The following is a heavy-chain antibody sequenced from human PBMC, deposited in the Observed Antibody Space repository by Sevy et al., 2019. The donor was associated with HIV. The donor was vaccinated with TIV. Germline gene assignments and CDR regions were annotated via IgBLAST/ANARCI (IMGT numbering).Heavy chain of an antibody. D-gene: IGHD3-22*01. V-gene: IGHV3-33*06. CDR2: IYYDGVNK. J-gene: IGHJ3*02. CDR3: AKGYYYDSSGYWKDAFDI. CDR1: GFTVSSYG. Sequence: GGSLRLSCAASGFTVSSYGMHWVRQAPGKGLEWVAVIYYDGVNKFYADSVKGRFTISRDNSKNTLYLQMNSLRAEDTTVYYCAKGYYYDSSGYWKDAFDIWGTGTMVTVSS.